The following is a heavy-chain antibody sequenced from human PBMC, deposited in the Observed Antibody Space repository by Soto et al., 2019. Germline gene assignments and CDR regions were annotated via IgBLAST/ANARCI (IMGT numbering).Heavy chain of an antibody. CDR2: IIPISGTA. CDR3: ARSQGSSTSLEIYYYYYYGMDV. V-gene: IGHV1-69*01. Sequence: QVQLVQSGAEVKKPGSSVKVSCKASGGTFSSYAISWVGRPPGKGLEWMGGIIPISGTANYAQKFQGRVTITADESTSTAYMELSSLRSEDTAVYYCARSQGSSTSLEIYYYYYYGMDVWGQGTTVTVSS. D-gene: IGHD2-2*01. J-gene: IGHJ6*02. CDR1: GGTFSSYA.